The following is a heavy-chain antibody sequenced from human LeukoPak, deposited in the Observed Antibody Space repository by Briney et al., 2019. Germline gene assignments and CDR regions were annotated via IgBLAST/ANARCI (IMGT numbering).Heavy chain of an antibody. D-gene: IGHD2-15*01. J-gene: IGHJ5*02. V-gene: IGHV3-7*01. Sequence: GGSLRLSCAASGFTFSSYWMSWVRQAPGKGLEWVANIKQDGSEKYYVDSVKGRFTISRDNAKNSLYLQMNSLRAEDTAVYYCARLNPIVVVVAATHWFDPWGQGTLVTVSS. CDR2: IKQDGSEK. CDR1: GFTFSSYW. CDR3: ARLNPIVVVVAATHWFDP.